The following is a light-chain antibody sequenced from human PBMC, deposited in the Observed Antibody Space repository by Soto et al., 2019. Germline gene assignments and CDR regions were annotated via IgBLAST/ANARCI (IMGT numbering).Light chain of an antibody. CDR3: QKYNSDPLT. CDR2: DAP. Sequence: DLQMTQSPPSLSAYVGDRVTVTCRANHDIGKSLAWYQQRPGKSPRLLIYDAPTLQSGVTPRFSGSGSGTDFTLVISSLRPEDVATYYCQKYNSDPLTFGGGTKVEVK. J-gene: IGKJ4*01. V-gene: IGKV1-27*01. CDR1: HDIGKS.